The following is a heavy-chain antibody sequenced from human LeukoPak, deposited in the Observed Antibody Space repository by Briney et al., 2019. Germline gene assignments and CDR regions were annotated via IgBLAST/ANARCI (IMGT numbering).Heavy chain of an antibody. Sequence: SETLSLTCTVSGGSISSSSYYWGWIRQPPGKGLEWIGSIYYSGSTYYNPSLKSRVTISVDTPKNQFSLKLSSVTAADTAVHYCARSFLLRYFDWLSQFDPWGQGTLVTVSS. D-gene: IGHD3-9*01. J-gene: IGHJ5*02. CDR3: ARSFLLRYFDWLSQFDP. CDR2: IYYSGST. V-gene: IGHV4-39*07. CDR1: GGSISSSSYY.